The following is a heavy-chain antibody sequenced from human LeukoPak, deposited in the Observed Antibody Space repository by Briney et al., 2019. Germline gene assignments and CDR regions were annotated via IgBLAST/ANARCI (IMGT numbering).Heavy chain of an antibody. J-gene: IGHJ3*02. CDR1: GGSISSYY. CDR2: IYYSGST. CDR3: ARPAAAGSNDAFDI. V-gene: IGHV4-59*01. Sequence: SENLSLTCTVSGGSISSYYWSWIRQPPGKGLEWIGYIYYSGSTNYNPSLKSRVTISVDTSKNQFSLKLSSVTAADTAVYYCARPAAAGSNDAFDIWGQGTMVTVSS. D-gene: IGHD6-13*01.